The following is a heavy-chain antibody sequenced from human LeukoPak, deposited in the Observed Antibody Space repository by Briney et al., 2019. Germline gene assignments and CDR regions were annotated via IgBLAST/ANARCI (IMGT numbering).Heavy chain of an antibody. Sequence: SETLSLTCTVSGGSISSGSYYWSWIRQPAGKGLEWIGRIYTSGSTNYNPSLKSRVTISVDTSKNQFSLKLSSVTAADTAVYYCARDLMATTSGGPFDYWGQGTLVTVSS. D-gene: IGHD5-24*01. J-gene: IGHJ4*02. CDR3: ARDLMATTSGGPFDY. CDR1: GGSISSGSYY. CDR2: IYTSGST. V-gene: IGHV4-61*02.